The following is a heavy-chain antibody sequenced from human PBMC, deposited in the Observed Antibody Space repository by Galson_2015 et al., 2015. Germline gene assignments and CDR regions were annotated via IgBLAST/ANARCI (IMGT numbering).Heavy chain of an antibody. CDR2: ISSSGSTI. J-gene: IGHJ3*02. CDR1: GFTFSDYY. V-gene: IGHV3-11*01. Sequence: SLRLSCAASGFTFSDYYMSWIRQAPGKGLEWVSYISSSGSTIYYADSVKGRFTISRDNAKNSLYLQMNSLRAEDTAVYYCARGAPPGIAAAGRIPVGAFDIWGQGTMVTVSS. CDR3: ARGAPPGIAAAGRIPVGAFDI. D-gene: IGHD6-13*01.